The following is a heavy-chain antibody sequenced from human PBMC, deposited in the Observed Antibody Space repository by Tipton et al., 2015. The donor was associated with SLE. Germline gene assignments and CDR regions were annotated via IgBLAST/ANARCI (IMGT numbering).Heavy chain of an antibody. J-gene: IGHJ3*02. CDR2: IYNSGST. CDR3: ASDKVGATGVDAFDI. V-gene: IGHV4-61*02. D-gene: IGHD1-26*01. Sequence: LRLSCTVSGGSISSGSYYWSWIRQPAGKGLEWIGRIYNSGSTNYNPSLKSRVTISVDTSKNQFSLKLSSVTAADTAVYYCASDKVGATGVDAFDIWGQVTMVTVSS. CDR1: GGSISSGSYY.